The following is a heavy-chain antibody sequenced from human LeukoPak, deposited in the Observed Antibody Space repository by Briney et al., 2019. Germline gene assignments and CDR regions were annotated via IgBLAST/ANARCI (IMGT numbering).Heavy chain of an antibody. CDR1: GYTFTGYY. Sequence: ASVKVSCKASGYTFTGYYMHWVRQAPGQGLEWMGWISAYNGNTNYAQKLQGRVTMTTDTSTSTAYMELRSLRSDDTAVYYCARDNIAAAAFDIWGQGTMVTVSS. CDR2: ISAYNGNT. CDR3: ARDNIAAAAFDI. J-gene: IGHJ3*02. V-gene: IGHV1-18*04. D-gene: IGHD6-13*01.